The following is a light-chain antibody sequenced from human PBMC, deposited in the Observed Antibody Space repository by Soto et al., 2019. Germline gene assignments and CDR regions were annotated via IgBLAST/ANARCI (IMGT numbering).Light chain of an antibody. V-gene: IGKV3-20*01. CDR3: QQYNNWPPDRT. CDR1: QSFSGKY. CDR2: GAS. J-gene: IGKJ1*01. Sequence: EIVLTQSPVTLSLSPGERATLSCRASQSFSGKYLAWYQQKPGQAPRLLMHGASNRATGIPDRFSGSGSGTVFTLTISRLEPEDFAVYFCQQYNNWPPDRTFGQGTKVEIK.